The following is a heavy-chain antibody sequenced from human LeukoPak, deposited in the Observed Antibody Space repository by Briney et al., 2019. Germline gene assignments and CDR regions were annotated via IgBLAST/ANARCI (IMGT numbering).Heavy chain of an antibody. Sequence: GGSLRLSCAASGFTFSSYAMHWVRQAPGKGLEWVAVISYDGSNKYYADSVKGRFTISRDNSKNTLYLQMNSLGAEDTAVYYCARGGWYNRPSFDYWGQGTLVTVSS. CDR2: ISYDGSNK. CDR1: GFTFSSYA. D-gene: IGHD6-19*01. CDR3: ARGGWYNRPSFDY. J-gene: IGHJ4*02. V-gene: IGHV3-30*04.